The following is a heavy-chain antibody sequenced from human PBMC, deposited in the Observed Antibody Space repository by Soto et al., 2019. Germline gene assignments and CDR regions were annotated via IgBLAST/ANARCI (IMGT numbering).Heavy chain of an antibody. V-gene: IGHV1-18*01. Sequence: ASVKVSCKASGGTFSSYAISWVRQAPGQGLEWVGWISAYNGNSNYAQKYQGRVTMTTDTSTSTAYMELSSLRSDDTAVYDCAREYYYGSGPWYWGQGNLVTVSS. D-gene: IGHD3-10*01. CDR1: GGTFSSYA. J-gene: IGHJ4*02. CDR3: AREYYYGSGPWY. CDR2: ISAYNGNS.